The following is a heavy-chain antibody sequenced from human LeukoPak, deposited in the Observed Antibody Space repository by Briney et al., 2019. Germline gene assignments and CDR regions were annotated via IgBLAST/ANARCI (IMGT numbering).Heavy chain of an antibody. J-gene: IGHJ4*02. CDR2: ISGSGGST. V-gene: IGHV3-23*01. CDR1: GFTFSSYA. Sequence: GGSLRLSCAASGFTFSSYAMSWVRQAPGKGLEWVSAISGSGGSTYYADSVKGRFTISRDNSKITLYLQMNSLRAEETAVYYCAKEEHFGELLSYFDYWGQGTLVTVSS. D-gene: IGHD3-10*01. CDR3: AKEEHFGELLSYFDY.